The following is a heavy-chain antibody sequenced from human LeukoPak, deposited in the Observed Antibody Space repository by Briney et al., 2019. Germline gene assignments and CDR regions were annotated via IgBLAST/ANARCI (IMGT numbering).Heavy chain of an antibody. CDR1: GFTFSSYS. Sequence: GGSLRLSCAASGFTFSSYSMNWVRQAPGKGLEWVSSISSSSSYIYYADSVKGRFTISRDNAKNSLYLQMNSLRAEDTAVYYCARDFTINWNYFLSPGFVDVWGKGTTVTVSS. J-gene: IGHJ6*04. D-gene: IGHD1-7*01. CDR3: ARDFTINWNYFLSPGFVDV. CDR2: ISSSSSYI. V-gene: IGHV3-21*01.